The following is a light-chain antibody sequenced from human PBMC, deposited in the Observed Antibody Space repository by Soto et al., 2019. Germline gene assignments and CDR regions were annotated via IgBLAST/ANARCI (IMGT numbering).Light chain of an antibody. Sequence: QSVLTQPASVSGSPGQSITISCTGTSSDVGGYNVVSWYQQHPGKAPKLVIYEVSNRPSGVPNRFSGSKSGNTASLTISGLQAEDEGDYYCGSYSSSNSYVVFGGGTKLTVL. J-gene: IGLJ2*01. CDR2: EVS. CDR1: SSDVGGYNV. V-gene: IGLV2-14*01. CDR3: GSYSSSNSYVV.